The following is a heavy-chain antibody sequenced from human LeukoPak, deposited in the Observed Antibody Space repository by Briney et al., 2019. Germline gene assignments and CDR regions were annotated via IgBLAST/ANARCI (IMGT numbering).Heavy chain of an antibody. V-gene: IGHV4-31*03. D-gene: IGHD6-19*01. CDR3: AREEAVAGTVY. CDR1: GGSISRGGYY. J-gene: IGHJ4*02. CDR2: IYYSGST. Sequence: AQTLSLTCTVSGGSISRGGYYWSWIRQHPGKGREGIGYIYYSGSTYYNPSLKSRVTISVDTSKNQFSLKLSSVTAADTAVYYCAREEAVAGTVYWGQGTLVTVSS.